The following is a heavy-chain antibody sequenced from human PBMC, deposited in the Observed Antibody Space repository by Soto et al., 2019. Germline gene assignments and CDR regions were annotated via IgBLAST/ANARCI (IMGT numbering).Heavy chain of an antibody. V-gene: IGHV4-28*01. Sequence: SETLSLTCTVSGGYLSSSNWWGWIRQPPGKGLEWIGCIYYSGSTYYNPSLKSRVTMSVDTSKNQFSLKLSSVTAVDTAVYYCARSYYGDYKRLDYWGQGTLVTVSS. CDR2: IYYSGST. D-gene: IGHD4-17*01. J-gene: IGHJ4*02. CDR3: ARSYYGDYKRLDY. CDR1: GGYLSSSNW.